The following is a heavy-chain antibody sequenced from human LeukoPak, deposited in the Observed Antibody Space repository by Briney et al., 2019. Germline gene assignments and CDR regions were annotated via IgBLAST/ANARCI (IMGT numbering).Heavy chain of an antibody. D-gene: IGHD1-26*01. CDR3: ARELGATDSDDAFDI. V-gene: IGHV3-21*01. CDR1: GFTFSSYS. Sequence: PGGPLRLSCAASGFTFSSYSMNWVRQAPGKGLEWVSSISSSSSYIYYADSVKGRFTISRDNAKNSLYLQMNSLRAEDTAVYYCARELGATDSDDAFDIWGQGTMVTVSS. J-gene: IGHJ3*02. CDR2: ISSSSSYI.